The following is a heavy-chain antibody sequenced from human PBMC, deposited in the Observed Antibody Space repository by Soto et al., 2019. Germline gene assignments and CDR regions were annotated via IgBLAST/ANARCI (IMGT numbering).Heavy chain of an antibody. J-gene: IGHJ6*03. CDR1: GFTFSSYA. D-gene: IGHD2-2*01. V-gene: IGHV3-64*01. Sequence: EVQLVESGGGLVQPGGSLRLSCAASGFTFSSYAMHWVRQAPGKGLEYVSAISSNGGSTYYANSVKGRFTISRDNSKNTLYLQMGSLRAEDMAVYYCARDGGVVVPAYIFYYYMDVWGKGTTVTVSS. CDR3: ARDGGVVVPAYIFYYYMDV. CDR2: ISSNGGST.